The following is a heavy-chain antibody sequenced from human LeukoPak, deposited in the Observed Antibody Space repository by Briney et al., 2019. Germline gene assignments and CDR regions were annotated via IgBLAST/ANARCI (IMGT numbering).Heavy chain of an antibody. CDR3: AGGPTSYSSSCAYY. CDR1: GYTFTGHY. V-gene: IGHV1-2*02. J-gene: IGHJ4*02. CDR2: INPNSGAT. D-gene: IGHD6-13*01. Sequence: ASVKVSCKASGYTFTGHYMHWVRQAPGQGLEWMGWINPNSGATNYAQRFQSRVTMTRDTSISTAYMELSGLRSDDTAVYYCAGGPTSYSSSCAYYWGQGTLVTVSS.